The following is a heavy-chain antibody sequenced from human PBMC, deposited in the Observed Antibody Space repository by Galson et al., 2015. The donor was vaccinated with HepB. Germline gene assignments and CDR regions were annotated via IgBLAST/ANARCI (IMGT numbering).Heavy chain of an antibody. V-gene: IGHV3-7*01. CDR1: GFSISTYW. D-gene: IGHD3-10*01. CDR2: IKPDGSEN. Sequence: SLRLSCAVSGFSISTYWMTWVRQAPGKGLECVSHIKPDGSENYYVDPVKGRFTISRDNARNSLYLQMNSLRAEDTAVYFCTRRAGVLWGQGTLVTVSS. J-gene: IGHJ4*02. CDR3: TRRAGVL.